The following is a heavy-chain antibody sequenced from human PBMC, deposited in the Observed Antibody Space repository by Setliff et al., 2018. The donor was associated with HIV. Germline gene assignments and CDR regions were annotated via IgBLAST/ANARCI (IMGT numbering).Heavy chain of an antibody. Sequence: GASVKVSCKASGYSFPDFVIHWVRQAPGQGLEWMGWISPRIGDTRIAKTFRGRVTMTRDTSLNTDSVEVSGLRSDDTAVYFCARQLSNSLDFWGQGTLVTVSS. CDR1: GYSFPDFV. V-gene: IGHV1-2*02. J-gene: IGHJ1*01. D-gene: IGHD7-27*01. CDR3: ARQLSNSLDF. CDR2: ISPRIGDT.